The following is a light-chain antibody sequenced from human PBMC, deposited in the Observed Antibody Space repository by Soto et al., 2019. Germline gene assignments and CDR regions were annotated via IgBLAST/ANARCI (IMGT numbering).Light chain of an antibody. J-gene: IGLJ1*01. CDR2: DVS. V-gene: IGLV2-11*01. CDR1: SSDVGNYNF. CDR3: CSYAGSYSYV. Sequence: QSALTQPRSMSDSPGQSVTISCTGTSSDVGNYNFVSWYQQHLGKAPKLLIYDVSKRPSGVPDRFSGSKSGYTASLTISGLQAEDEADYFCCSYAGSYSYVFGTGTKVTVL.